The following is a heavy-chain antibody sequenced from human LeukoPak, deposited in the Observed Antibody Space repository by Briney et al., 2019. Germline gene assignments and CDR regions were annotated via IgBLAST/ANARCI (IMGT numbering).Heavy chain of an antibody. J-gene: IGHJ4*02. Sequence: GRSLRLSCAASGFTFSSYAMHWVRQAPGKGLEWVAVISYDGSNKYYADSVKGRFTISRDNSKNTLYLQMNSLRAEDTAVYYCARGSSGASSGGHGDKYYFDYWGQGTLVTASS. CDR3: ARGSSGASSGGHGDKYYFDY. D-gene: IGHD6-19*01. V-gene: IGHV3-30-3*01. CDR2: ISYDGSNK. CDR1: GFTFSSYA.